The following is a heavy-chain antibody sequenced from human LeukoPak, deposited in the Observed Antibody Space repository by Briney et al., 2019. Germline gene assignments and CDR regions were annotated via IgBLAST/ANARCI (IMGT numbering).Heavy chain of an antibody. CDR2: IYYSGTT. CDR1: GGSISSHY. D-gene: IGHD3-3*01. J-gene: IGHJ3*02. CDR3: ARDRPSGHEYTHVHDI. Sequence: SETLSLTCTVSGGSISSHYWSWIRQPPGKGLEWLGDIYYSGTTNYNPSLKSRVTISVDTSKNQFSLKLSSVTAADTAVYYCARDRPSGHEYTHVHDIWGQGTAVTVSS. V-gene: IGHV4-59*11.